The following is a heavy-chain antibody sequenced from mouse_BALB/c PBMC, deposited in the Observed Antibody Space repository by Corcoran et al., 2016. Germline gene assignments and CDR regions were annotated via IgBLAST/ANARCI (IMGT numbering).Heavy chain of an antibody. Sequence: DVQQQQTVPELVKPGSSVKMSCKASGYTFTSYVMNWVKQKPGQCLEWIGYINPYNDGTKYNEKFKGKATLTSDKSSSTAYMELSSLSSEDSAVYYCARLYPGIAMDYWGQGTSVTVS. J-gene: IGHJ4*01. CDR3: ARLYPGIAMDY. CDR2: INPYNDGT. V-gene: IGHV1S136*01. CDR1: GYTFTSYV.